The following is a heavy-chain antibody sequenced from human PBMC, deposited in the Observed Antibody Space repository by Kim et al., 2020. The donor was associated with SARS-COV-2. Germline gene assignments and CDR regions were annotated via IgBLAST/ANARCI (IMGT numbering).Heavy chain of an antibody. Sequence: GGSLRLSCAASGFTFNNYAMSWVRQAPGKGLEWVSGIRDSGGSTEYADSVKGRFSISRDNSKNTLYLHMESLRAEDTAVYYCAKVTSGSSGWFEYFQHCGQGTLVTVSS. CDR3: AKVTSGSSGWFEYFQH. CDR2: IRDSGGST. CDR1: GFTFNNYA. J-gene: IGHJ1*01. D-gene: IGHD6-19*01. V-gene: IGHV3-23*01.